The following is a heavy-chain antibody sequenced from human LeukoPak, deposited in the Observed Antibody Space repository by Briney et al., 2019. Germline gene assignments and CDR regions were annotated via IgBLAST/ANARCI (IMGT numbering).Heavy chain of an antibody. CDR3: ALYSSTWY. Sequence: ASVKVSCKASGYTFTTYYIHWVRQAPGQGLEWMGIINPTGGSTTYAQKFQGRVTMTRDTSTSTVFMEVNSLRSEGTAVYYCALYSSTWYWGQGTLVTVSS. D-gene: IGHD6-13*01. CDR2: INPTGGST. J-gene: IGHJ4*02. CDR1: GYTFTTYY. V-gene: IGHV1-46*01.